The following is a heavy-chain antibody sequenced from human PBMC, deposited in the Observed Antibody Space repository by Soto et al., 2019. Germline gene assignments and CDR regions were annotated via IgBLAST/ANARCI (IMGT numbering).Heavy chain of an antibody. Sequence: SETLSLTCTVSGYSISSGYYWGWIRQPPGKGLEWIGSIYNSGSTYYNPSLKRRGTISADTSKNQFSLKLSFETAADTAVYYCARGRRIAAANLFDHWGQGTLVTVSS. V-gene: IGHV4-38-2*02. J-gene: IGHJ5*02. CDR3: ARGRRIAAANLFDH. CDR1: GYSISSGYY. CDR2: IYNSGST. D-gene: IGHD6-13*01.